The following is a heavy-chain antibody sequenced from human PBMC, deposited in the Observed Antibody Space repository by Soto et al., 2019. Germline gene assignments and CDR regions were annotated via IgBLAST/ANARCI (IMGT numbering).Heavy chain of an antibody. D-gene: IGHD3-10*01. CDR3: ARDRNYYGSGSYFIYYGMDV. CDR2: IYYSGST. V-gene: IGHV4-31*03. J-gene: IGHJ6*02. Sequence: ASETLSLTCTVSGGSISSGGYYWSWIRQHPGKGLEWIGYIYYSGSTYYNPSLKSRVTISVDTSKNQFSLKLSSVTAADTAVYYCARDRNYYGSGSYFIYYGMDVWGQGTTVTVSS. CDR1: GGSISSGGYY.